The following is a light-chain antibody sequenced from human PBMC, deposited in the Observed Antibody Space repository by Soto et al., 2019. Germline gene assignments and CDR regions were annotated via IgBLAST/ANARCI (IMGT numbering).Light chain of an antibody. CDR2: DVS. J-gene: IGLJ2*01. CDR3: SSYTSSNTVI. V-gene: IGLV2-18*02. CDR1: INDVTAFYR. Sequence: QSALTQPPSVSGSPGQSVTISCSGTINDVTAFYRVSWYQQTPGTAPKLMIYDVSNRPSGVPNRFSGSRSGNTASLTISGLQAEDEGDYFCSSYTSSNTVIFGGGTKVTVL.